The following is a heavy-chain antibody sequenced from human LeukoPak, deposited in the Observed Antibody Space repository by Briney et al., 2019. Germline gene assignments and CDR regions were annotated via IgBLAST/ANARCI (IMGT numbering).Heavy chain of an antibody. CDR1: GFTFSSYG. D-gene: IGHD5-18*01. CDR2: IWYDGSNK. J-gene: IGHJ5*02. CDR3: ARGGYSYGIDP. Sequence: PGGSLRLSCAASGFTFSSYGMPWVRQAPGKGLEWVAVIWYDGSNKYYADSVKGRFTISRDNSKNTLYLQMNSLRAEDTAVYYCARGGYSYGIDPWGQGTLVTVSS. V-gene: IGHV3-33*01.